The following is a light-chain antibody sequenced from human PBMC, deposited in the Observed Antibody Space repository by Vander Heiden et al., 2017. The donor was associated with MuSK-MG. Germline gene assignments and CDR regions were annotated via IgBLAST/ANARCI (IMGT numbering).Light chain of an antibody. CDR3: HQYFNWPRT. Sequence: EIVMTHSPATLSVSPGERATLSCRASQRIGSNLAWYQQKPGQAPRLLIYGASTRATGIPATFSGSGSGAEFTLTISSLQSEDFGVYYCHQYFNWPRTFGPGTKVDL. J-gene: IGKJ3*01. V-gene: IGKV3D-15*01. CDR1: QRIGSN. CDR2: GAS.